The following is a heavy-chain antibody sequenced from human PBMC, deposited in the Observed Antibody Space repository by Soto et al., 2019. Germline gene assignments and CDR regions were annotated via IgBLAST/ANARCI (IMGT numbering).Heavy chain of an antibody. D-gene: IGHD1-26*01. Sequence: EVQLLESGGGLVQPGGSLRLSCAASGFTFSSYAMSWVRQAPGKGLEWVSLISGSGTNTYYADSVKGRFTISRDNSKNPLYLQMNRLRAEDTAVYYCAKWGYYGMDVWGQGTTVIVSS. J-gene: IGHJ6*02. CDR1: GFTFSSYA. V-gene: IGHV3-23*01. CDR2: ISGSGTNT. CDR3: AKWGYYGMDV.